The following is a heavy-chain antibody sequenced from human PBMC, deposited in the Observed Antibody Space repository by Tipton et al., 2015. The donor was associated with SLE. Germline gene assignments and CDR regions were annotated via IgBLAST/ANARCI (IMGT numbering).Heavy chain of an antibody. Sequence: GSLRLSCAASGFTFSSYSMNWVRQAPGKGLEWISSISSDGSSTSYADSVKGRFTISRDNAKNTLYLQMNSLRAEDTAVYYCARALPGGSVGGAFDIWGQGTMVTVSS. CDR3: ARALPGGSVGGAFDI. J-gene: IGHJ3*02. CDR1: GFTFSSYS. V-gene: IGHV3-74*01. CDR2: ISSDGSST. D-gene: IGHD4-23*01.